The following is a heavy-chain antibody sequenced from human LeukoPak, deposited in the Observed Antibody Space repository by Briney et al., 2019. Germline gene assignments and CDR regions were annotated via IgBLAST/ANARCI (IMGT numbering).Heavy chain of an antibody. J-gene: IGHJ4*02. D-gene: IGHD3-22*01. V-gene: IGHV4-34*01. CDR1: GGSFSGYY. CDR3: ARALTSLRDSSGYLYLGY. Sequence: SETLSLTCAVYGGSFSGYYWSWIREPPGKGLEWIGEINHSGSTNYNPSLKSRVTISVDTSKNQFSLKLSSVTAADTAVYYCARALTSLRDSSGYLYLGYWGQGTLVTVSS. CDR2: INHSGST.